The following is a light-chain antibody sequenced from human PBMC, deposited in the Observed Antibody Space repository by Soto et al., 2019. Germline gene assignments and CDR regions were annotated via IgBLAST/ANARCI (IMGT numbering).Light chain of an antibody. CDR2: EAS. CDR1: QSIDTH. J-gene: IGKJ1*01. V-gene: IGKV1-39*01. CDR3: QQTSSPPAT. Sequence: DIRMTQSPSSLSASVGDRVTIACRASQSIDTHLNWYQQHPGKAPNALIYEASNLPSGVPSRFSGSGSGTDFTLTISGLQPDDSATYYCQQTSSPPATFGQGTKVEIK.